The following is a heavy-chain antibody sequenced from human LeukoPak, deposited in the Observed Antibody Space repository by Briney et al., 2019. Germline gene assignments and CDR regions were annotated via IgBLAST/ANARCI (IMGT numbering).Heavy chain of an antibody. J-gene: IGHJ4*02. V-gene: IGHV3-21*01. CDR2: ITAGSSYI. CDR3: ARVGVSATNTPAFDY. D-gene: IGHD2-15*01. CDR1: GFDFTSYV. Sequence: MPGGSLRLSCEVSGFDFTSYVMTWVRQAPGKGLEWVSSITAGSSYIDYTPSVEDRFTISRDNSKNSLFLHMNSLRAEDTALYYCARVGVSATNTPAFDYWGQGTLVTVSS.